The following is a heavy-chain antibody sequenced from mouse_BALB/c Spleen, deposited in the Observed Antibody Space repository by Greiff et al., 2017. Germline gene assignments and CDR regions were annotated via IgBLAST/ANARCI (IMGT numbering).Heavy chain of an antibody. CDR3: AREDCDSGLEY. J-gene: IGHJ3*01. D-gene: IGHD3-2*01. CDR1: GFAFTNYL. CDR2: INPGSGGT. V-gene: IGHV1-54*01. Sequence: VQLQQSGAELVRPGPSVKVSCTASGFAFTNYLIDWVKQRPGQGLEWIGVINPGSGGTDYQAKFKGKATVTADTSSSTDYMQLSSLTSDDAAVYGGAREDCDSGLEYWGQGTLVTVSA.